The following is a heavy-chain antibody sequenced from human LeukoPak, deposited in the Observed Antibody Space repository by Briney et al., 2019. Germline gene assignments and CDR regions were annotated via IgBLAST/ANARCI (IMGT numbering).Heavy chain of an antibody. CDR2: IIPIFGTA. CDR1: GGTFSSYA. V-gene: IGHV1-69*13. Sequence: SVKVSCKASGGTFSSYAISWVRQAPGQGLEWMGGIIPIFGTANYAQKFQGRVTITADEPTSTAYMELSSLRSEDTAVYYCARDGAVAGYFDYWGKGTLVTVSS. J-gene: IGHJ4*02. CDR3: ARDGAVAGYFDY. D-gene: IGHD6-19*01.